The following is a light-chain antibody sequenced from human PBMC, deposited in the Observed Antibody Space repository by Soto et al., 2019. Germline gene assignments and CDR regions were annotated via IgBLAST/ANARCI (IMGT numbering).Light chain of an antibody. Sequence: DIQMTQSPSSLSASVGDRVTITCRASQDIGSSFAWFQQKPGKAPESLIYDATTLQSGVPSKFSGTGSGTDFTLTISSLQPEDFATYHCQQYYSYPYTFGQGTKLEIK. J-gene: IGKJ2*01. CDR1: QDIGSS. V-gene: IGKV1-16*02. CDR2: DAT. CDR3: QQYYSYPYT.